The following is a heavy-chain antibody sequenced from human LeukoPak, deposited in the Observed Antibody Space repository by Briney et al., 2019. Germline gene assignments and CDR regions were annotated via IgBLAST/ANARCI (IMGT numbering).Heavy chain of an antibody. Sequence: ASVKVSCKASGGTFSSYAISWVRQAPGQGLEWMGGIIPIFGTANYAQKFRGRVTITADESTSTAYMELSSLRSEDTAVYYCARSIMVRGVPNWFDPWGQGTLVTVSS. D-gene: IGHD3-10*01. J-gene: IGHJ5*02. CDR1: GGTFSSYA. V-gene: IGHV1-69*13. CDR3: ARSIMVRGVPNWFDP. CDR2: IIPIFGTA.